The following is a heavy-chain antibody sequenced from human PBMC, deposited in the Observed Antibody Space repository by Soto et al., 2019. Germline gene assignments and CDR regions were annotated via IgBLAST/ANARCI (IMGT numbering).Heavy chain of an antibody. D-gene: IGHD6-19*01. V-gene: IGHV3-15*07. J-gene: IGHJ3*02. CDR2: IKSKTDGGTT. CDR3: TTDYSSGWTDAFDI. CDR1: GFTFSNAW. Sequence: GGSLRLSCAASGFTFSNAWMNWVRQAPGKGLEWVGRIKSKTDGGTTDYAAPVKGRFTISRDDSKNTLYLQMNSLKTEDTAVYYCTTDYSSGWTDAFDIWGQGTMVTVSS.